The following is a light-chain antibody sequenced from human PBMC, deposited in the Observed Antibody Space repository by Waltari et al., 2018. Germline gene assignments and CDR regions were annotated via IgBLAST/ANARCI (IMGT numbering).Light chain of an antibody. V-gene: IGKV3-15*01. J-gene: IGKJ2*01. CDR1: QSVSSS. CDR2: GAS. CDR3: QQYNNWPPYT. Sequence: EIVMTQSPATLSMSPGERATLSCRASQSVSSSLAWYQQKPGQAPRLLIYGASTRATAIPARFSGSGSGTEFTLTISGLQSEDFAVYYCQQYNNWPPYTFGQGTKLEIK.